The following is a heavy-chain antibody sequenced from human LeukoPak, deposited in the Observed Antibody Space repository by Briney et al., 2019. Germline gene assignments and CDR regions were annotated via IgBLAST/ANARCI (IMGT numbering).Heavy chain of an antibody. CDR3: ARERTRGDTAMVSEYNWFDP. Sequence: SETLSLTCTVSGGSISSYYWSWIRQPPGKGLEWIGYIYYSGSTNYNPSLKSRVTISVDTSKNQFSLKLSSVTAADTAVYYCARERTRGDTAMVSEYNWFDPWGQGTLVTVSS. CDR2: IYYSGST. CDR1: GGSISSYY. J-gene: IGHJ5*02. D-gene: IGHD5-18*01. V-gene: IGHV4-59*01.